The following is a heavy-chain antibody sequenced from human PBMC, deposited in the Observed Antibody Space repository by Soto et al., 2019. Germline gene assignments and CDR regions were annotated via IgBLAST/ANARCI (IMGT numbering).Heavy chain of an antibody. CDR3: VRAAKRYFDY. V-gene: IGHV1-69*06. Sequence: QVQLVQSGAEVKKPGSPVKVSCKASGGTYNTFAISWVRQAPGQGLEWMGGIIPVLGPAFYAQKFQGRVTITADKSTTTAYLELTSLRSEDTAVYYCVRAAKRYFDYWGQGTLVTVSS. CDR2: IIPVLGPA. CDR1: GGTYNTFA. J-gene: IGHJ4*02.